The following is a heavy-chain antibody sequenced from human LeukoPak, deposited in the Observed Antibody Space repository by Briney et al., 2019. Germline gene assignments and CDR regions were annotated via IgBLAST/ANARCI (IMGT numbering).Heavy chain of an antibody. CDR1: GFTFTSSA. V-gene: IGHV1-58*01. Sequence: GTSVKVSCKASGFTFTSSAVQWVRQARGQRLEWIGWIVVGSGNTNYAQKFQERVTITRDMSASPAYMALSSLRSEDTAVYYCAASPDYYDSSGYSYYFDYWGQGPLVTVSS. J-gene: IGHJ4*02. CDR2: IVVGSGNT. D-gene: IGHD3-22*01. CDR3: AASPDYYDSSGYSYYFDY.